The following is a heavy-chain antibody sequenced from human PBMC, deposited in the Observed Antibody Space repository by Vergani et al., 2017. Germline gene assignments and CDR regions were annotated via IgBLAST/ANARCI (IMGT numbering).Heavy chain of an antibody. CDR2: ITTSGGAV. CDR1: GFTFSNYN. CDR3: VKEKIDLGSYFFDS. Sequence: EVQLVESGGGLVQPGGSLRVSCAASGFTFSNYNMIWVRQAPGKGLEWVSYITTSGGAVYYADSVKGRFTISRDNGKNSLYLQMNSLRAEDTAIYYCVKEKIDLGSYFFDSWGHGILVTVSS. D-gene: IGHD2/OR15-2a*01. V-gene: IGHV3-48*01. J-gene: IGHJ4*01.